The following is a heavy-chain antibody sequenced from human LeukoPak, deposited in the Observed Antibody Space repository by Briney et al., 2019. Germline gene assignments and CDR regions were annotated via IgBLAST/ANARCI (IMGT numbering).Heavy chain of an antibody. CDR2: INPNSGGT. V-gene: IGHV1-2*02. D-gene: IGHD2-2*01. CDR1: GYTFTGYY. CDR3: AREWATYCSTTSCYRGPDY. J-gene: IGHJ4*02. Sequence: GASVKVSFKASGYTFTGYYMHWVRQAPGQGLEWTGLINPNSGGTNYAQKFQGRVTMTRDTSISTAYMELSRLRSDDTAVYYCAREWATYCSTTSCYRGPDYWRQGTLVTVSS.